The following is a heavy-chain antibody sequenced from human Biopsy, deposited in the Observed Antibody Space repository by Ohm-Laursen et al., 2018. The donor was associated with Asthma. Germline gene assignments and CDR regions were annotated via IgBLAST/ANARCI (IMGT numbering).Heavy chain of an antibody. Sequence: PSQPLSLTCIVSGDAMSTSGSYWGWIRQSPGKGLEWIGSIYYSGRTYYNPSLESRVTISADTSKNHFSLKVTSATAADTAVYYCARAVSSSSYWYFDLWGRGDLVTVSS. D-gene: IGHD6-6*01. CDR2: IYYSGRT. CDR1: GDAMSTSGSY. V-gene: IGHV4-39*02. CDR3: ARAVSSSSYWYFDL. J-gene: IGHJ2*01.